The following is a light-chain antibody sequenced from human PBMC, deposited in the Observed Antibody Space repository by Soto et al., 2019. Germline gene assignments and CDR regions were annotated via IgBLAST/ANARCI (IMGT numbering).Light chain of an antibody. CDR3: QQYNNWPLYT. CDR1: QSVSSN. CDR2: GAS. V-gene: IGKV3-15*01. Sequence: EIVMTQSPATLSVSPGERATLSCRAXQSVSSNLAWYQQKPGQAPRLLIYGASTRATGIPARFSGSGSGTEFTLTISSLQSEDFAVYYCQQYNNWPLYTFGQGTKVDIK. J-gene: IGKJ2*01.